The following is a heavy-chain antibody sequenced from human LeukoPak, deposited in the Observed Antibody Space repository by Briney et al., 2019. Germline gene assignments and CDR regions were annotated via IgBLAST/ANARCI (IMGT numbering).Heavy chain of an antibody. V-gene: IGHV3-48*03. CDR2: ISSSGSTI. D-gene: IGHD3-3*01. CDR3: AKTGRGRSGYSYYHYYMDV. CDR1: GFTFSSYE. Sequence: PGGSLRLSCAASGFTFSSYEMNWVRQAPGKGLEWVSYISSSGSTIYYADSVKGRFTISRDNSKNTLYLQMNSLRAEDTTVYYCAKTGRGRSGYSYYHYYMDVWGKGTTVTVSS. J-gene: IGHJ6*03.